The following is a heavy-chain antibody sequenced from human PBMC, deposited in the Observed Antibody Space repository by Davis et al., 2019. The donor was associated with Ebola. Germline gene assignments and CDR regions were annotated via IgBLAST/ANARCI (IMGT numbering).Heavy chain of an antibody. CDR3: ARDRQLLDYYYYGMNV. V-gene: IGHV1-2*04. Sequence: ASVKVSCKASRYTFTSYGISRVRQAPGQALEWLGWINPNSGGTNYAQKFQGLVTMTRDTSISTAYMELSRLRSDDTAVYYCARDRQLLDYYYYGMNVWGQGTTVTVSS. CDR2: INPNSGGT. D-gene: IGHD6-6*01. J-gene: IGHJ6*02. CDR1: RYTFTSYG.